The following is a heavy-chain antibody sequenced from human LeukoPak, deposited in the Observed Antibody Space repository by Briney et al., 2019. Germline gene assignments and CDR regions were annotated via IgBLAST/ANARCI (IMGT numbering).Heavy chain of an antibody. CDR1: GFIFGDYN. V-gene: IGHV3-49*04. D-gene: IGHD3-10*01. CDR3: SRGQKDPYGPEFDY. J-gene: IGHJ4*02. CDR2: IRAKIHDGTT. Sequence: PAGSLTLSCTTYGFIFGDYNMNWVRQAPGKGLEWVGYIRAKIHDGTTDFAASVKGRFTNSRDDYKSIAYLQMTSLKSEDTAVYYCSRGQKDPYGPEFDYWGQGTLVTVSS.